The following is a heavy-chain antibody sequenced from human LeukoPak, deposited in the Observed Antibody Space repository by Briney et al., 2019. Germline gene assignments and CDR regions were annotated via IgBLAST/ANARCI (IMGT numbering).Heavy chain of an antibody. V-gene: IGHV6-1*01. Sequence: SQTLSLTCAISGDSVSRNSAAWNWIRQSPSRGLEWLGRTYYRSKWYNDYAVSVKSRITINPDTSKNQFSLQLNSVTPEDTAVYYCAREVLCLAELLVHFDYWGQGTLVTVSS. CDR1: GDSVSRNSAA. CDR2: TYYRSKWYN. J-gene: IGHJ4*02. CDR3: AREVLCLAELLVHFDY. D-gene: IGHD3-10*01.